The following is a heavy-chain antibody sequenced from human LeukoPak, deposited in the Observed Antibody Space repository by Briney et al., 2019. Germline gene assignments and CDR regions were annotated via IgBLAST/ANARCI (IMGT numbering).Heavy chain of an antibody. V-gene: IGHV4-30-2*01. D-gene: IGHD4-17*01. J-gene: IGHJ2*01. CDR1: GGSISSGGYY. Sequence: PSETLSLTCTVSGGSISSGGYYWSWIRQPPGKGLEWIGYIYHSGSTYYNPSLKSRVTISVDRSKNQFSLKLSSVTAADTAVYYCARDRLGGYGDYLGYFDLWGRGTLVTVSS. CDR3: ARDRLGGYGDYLGYFDL. CDR2: IYHSGST.